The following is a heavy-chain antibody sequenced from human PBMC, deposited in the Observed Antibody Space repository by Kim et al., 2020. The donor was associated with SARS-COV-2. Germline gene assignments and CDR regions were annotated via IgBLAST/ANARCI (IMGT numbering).Heavy chain of an antibody. CDR1: GFTFSSYA. J-gene: IGHJ4*02. V-gene: IGHV3-23*01. D-gene: IGHD6-19*01. CDR3: AKDGGTSAWEPIDS. Sequence: GGSLRLSCAASGFTFSSYAMNWVRQSPGKGLEWVPGITGRGGGAGIYYADSVKGRFPISRDTSKHPVFLQMNSLRPEDTAVYYCAKDGGTSAWEPIDSWGQGTPGPVSS. CDR2: ITGRGGGAGI.